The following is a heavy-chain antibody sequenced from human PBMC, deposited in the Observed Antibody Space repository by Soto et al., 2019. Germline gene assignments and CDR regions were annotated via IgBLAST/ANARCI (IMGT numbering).Heavy chain of an antibody. D-gene: IGHD3-10*01. CDR3: ARDGGFGELKY. J-gene: IGHJ4*02. CDR2: IIPVFGTT. Sequence: QVQLVQSGAELKKPGSSVKVSCKASGDTFSGYPINWVRQAPGEGLEWMGRIIPVFGTTNDAQRFVGRVTFTADESTNTAYMELRGLLSEDTAVYYCARDGGFGELKYWGPGTLVTVSS. V-gene: IGHV1-69*18. CDR1: GDTFSGYP.